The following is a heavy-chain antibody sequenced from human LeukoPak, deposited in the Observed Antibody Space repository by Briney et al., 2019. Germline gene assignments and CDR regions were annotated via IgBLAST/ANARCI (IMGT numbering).Heavy chain of an antibody. CDR3: ARRYCSGGSCYSLDS. J-gene: IGHJ4*02. Sequence: SETLSLTCTVSGGSINNYYWSWIRQPPGKGLEWIGYIDDRGSTDYNPSLKSRVTISVDTSKNQYSLKLSSVIAADSAVYYCARRYCSGGSCYSLDSWGQGTLVTVSS. D-gene: IGHD2-15*01. CDR1: GGSINNYY. CDR2: IDDRGST. V-gene: IGHV4-59*01.